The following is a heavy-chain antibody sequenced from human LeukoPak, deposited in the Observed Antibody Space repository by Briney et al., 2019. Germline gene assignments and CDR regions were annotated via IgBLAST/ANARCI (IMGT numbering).Heavy chain of an antibody. J-gene: IGHJ4*02. CDR1: GFTFSSYA. CDR3: ARTLSGSSLYYFDY. D-gene: IGHD3-10*01. Sequence: GGSLRLPCAASGFTFSSYAMSWVRQAPGKGLEWVSAISGSGGSTYYADSVKGRFTISRDNSKNTLYLQMNSLRAEDTAVYYCARTLSGSSLYYFDYWGQGTLVTVSS. CDR2: ISGSGGST. V-gene: IGHV3-23*01.